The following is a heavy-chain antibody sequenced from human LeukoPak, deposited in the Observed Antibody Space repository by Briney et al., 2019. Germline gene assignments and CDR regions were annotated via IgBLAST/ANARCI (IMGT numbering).Heavy chain of an antibody. CDR2: ISAYNGNT. Sequence: ASVKVSCKASGYTFTSYGISWVRQAPGQGLEWMGWISAYNGNTNYAQKLQGRVTMTTDTSTSTAYMELRSPRSDDTAVYYCARGVIFGVVLDAFDIWGQGTMVTVSS. J-gene: IGHJ3*02. V-gene: IGHV1-18*01. CDR3: ARGVIFGVVLDAFDI. CDR1: GYTFTSYG. D-gene: IGHD3-3*01.